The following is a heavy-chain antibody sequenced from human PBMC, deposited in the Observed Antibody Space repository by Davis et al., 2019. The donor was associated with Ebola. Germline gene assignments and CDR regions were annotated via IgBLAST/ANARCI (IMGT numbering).Heavy chain of an antibody. CDR3: ARRDGSSGWYNYYGMDV. Sequence: MPSETLSLTCTVSGGSVSSGSYYWSWIRQPPGKGLEWIGYIYYSGSTNYNPSLKSRVTISVATSKNQFSLKLSSVTAADTAVYYCARRDGSSGWYNYYGMDVWGQGTTVTVSS. CDR1: GGSVSSGSYY. D-gene: IGHD6-19*01. V-gene: IGHV4-61*01. J-gene: IGHJ6*02. CDR2: IYYSGST.